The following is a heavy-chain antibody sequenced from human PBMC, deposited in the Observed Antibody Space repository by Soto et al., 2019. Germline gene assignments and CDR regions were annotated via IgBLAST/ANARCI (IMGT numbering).Heavy chain of an antibody. CDR3: TTDFTERGYSYGFQVVFDY. J-gene: IGHJ4*02. CDR1: GFTFSNAW. V-gene: IGHV3-15*07. Sequence: KPGGSLRLSCAASGFTFSNAWMNWVRQAPGKGMEWVGRIKSKTDGGTTDYAAPVKGRFTISRDDSKNTLYLQMNSLKTEDTAVYYCTTDFTERGYSYGFQVVFDYWGQGTLVTVSS. D-gene: IGHD5-18*01. CDR2: IKSKTDGGTT.